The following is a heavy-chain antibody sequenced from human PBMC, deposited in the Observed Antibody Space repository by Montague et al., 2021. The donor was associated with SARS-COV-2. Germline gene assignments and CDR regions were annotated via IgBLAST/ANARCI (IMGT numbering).Heavy chain of an antibody. D-gene: IGHD2-15*01. V-gene: IGHV4-34*01. J-gene: IGHJ6*02. Sequence: SETLSLTCDVSGGSFSSYWSWIRQPPGRGLEWVGQISHGGGTNYNPSLKSRVTISVDTSKNQVSLKLSSVTAADTAVYYCASDCGGGRCYFGMDVWGQGTTVTVSS. CDR1: GGSFSSY. CDR3: ASDCGGGRCYFGMDV. CDR2: ISHGGGT.